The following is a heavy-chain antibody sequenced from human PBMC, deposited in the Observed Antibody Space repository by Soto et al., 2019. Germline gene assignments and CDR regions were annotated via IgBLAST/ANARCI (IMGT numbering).Heavy chain of an antibody. CDR1: GGTFSSYA. J-gene: IGHJ6*02. CDR3: ARGGYSYGPTGYGMDV. V-gene: IGHV1-69*01. Sequence: QVQLVQSGAEVKKPGSSVKVSCKASGGTFSSYAISWVRQAPGQGLEWMGGIIPIFGTANYAQKFQGRVTNTADESTSTAYMELSSLRSEDTAVYYCARGGYSYGPTGYGMDVWGQGTTVTVSS. CDR2: IIPIFGTA. D-gene: IGHD5-18*01.